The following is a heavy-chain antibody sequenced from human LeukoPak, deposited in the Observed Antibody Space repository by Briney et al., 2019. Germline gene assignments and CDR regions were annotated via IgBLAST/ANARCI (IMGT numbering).Heavy chain of an antibody. D-gene: IGHD2-15*01. CDR3: ARYCSGGSCYFHYYYGMDV. CDR2: IYYSGST. CDR1: GGSISSSSYY. V-gene: IGHV4-39*01. J-gene: IGHJ6*02. Sequence: PSETLSLTCTVSGGSISSSSYYWGWIRQPPGKGLEWIVSIYYSGSTYYNPSLKSRVTISVDTSKNQFSLKLSSVTAADTAVYYCARYCSGGSCYFHYYYGMDVWGQGTTVTVSS.